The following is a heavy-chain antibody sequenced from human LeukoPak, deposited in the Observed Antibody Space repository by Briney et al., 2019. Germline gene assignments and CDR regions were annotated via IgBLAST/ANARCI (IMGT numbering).Heavy chain of an antibody. CDR1: GGSISSYY. CDR2: IYYSGST. V-gene: IGHV4-59*01. Sequence: SETLSLTCTVSGGSISSYYWSWIRQPPGKGLEWIGYIYYSGSTNYNPSLKRRVTISVDTSKNQFSLKLSSVTAADTAVYYCARGRQQPGSVYFDYWGQGTLVTVSS. CDR3: ARGRQQPGSVYFDY. J-gene: IGHJ4*02. D-gene: IGHD6-13*01.